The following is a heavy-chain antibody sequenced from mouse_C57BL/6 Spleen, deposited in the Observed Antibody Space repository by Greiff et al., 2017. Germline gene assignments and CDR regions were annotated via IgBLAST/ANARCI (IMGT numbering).Heavy chain of an antibody. J-gene: IGHJ4*01. D-gene: IGHD1-1*01. Sequence: EVKLVESGPELVKPGASVKMSCKASGYTFTDYNMHWVKQSHGKSLEWIGYINPNNGGTSYNQKFKGKATLTVNKSSSTAYMELRSLTSEDSAVYYCARWIYYGSPMDYWGQGTSVTVSS. CDR2: INPNNGGT. CDR1: GYTFTDYN. V-gene: IGHV1-22*01. CDR3: ARWIYYGSPMDY.